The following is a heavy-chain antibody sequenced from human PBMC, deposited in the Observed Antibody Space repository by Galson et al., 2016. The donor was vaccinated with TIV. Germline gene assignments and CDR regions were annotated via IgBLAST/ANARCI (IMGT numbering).Heavy chain of an antibody. D-gene: IGHD5-12*01. J-gene: IGHJ4*02. CDR3: ARDIGGYDFDY. CDR1: GGSMRDSY. Sequence: SETLSLTCTVSGGSMRDSYRSWIRQTPGKGLEWIGYVYYTGGTKYNPSLKSRVTISVDTSKNQFSLRLSSVTAADTAMYYCARDIGGYDFDYWGQGTLVAVSS. V-gene: IGHV4-59*01. CDR2: VYYTGGT.